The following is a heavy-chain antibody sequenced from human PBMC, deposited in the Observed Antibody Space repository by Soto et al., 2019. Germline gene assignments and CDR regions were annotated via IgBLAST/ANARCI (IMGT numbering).Heavy chain of an antibody. CDR3: ATVHNTSRSFDY. CDR1: GFTFSIYA. Sequence: GGSLRLSCAASGFTFSIYAMTWVRQAPGKGLEWVSTTGSTGRTTYYSDAVKGRFTVSRDNSKNTLDLQMSNLRAEDTAVYYCATVHNTSRSFDYWGQGTLVTVSS. CDR2: TGSTGRTT. J-gene: IGHJ4*02. V-gene: IGHV3-23*01. D-gene: IGHD1-20*01.